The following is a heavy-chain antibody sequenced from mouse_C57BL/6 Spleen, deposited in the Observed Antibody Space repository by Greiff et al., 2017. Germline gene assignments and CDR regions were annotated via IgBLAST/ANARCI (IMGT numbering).Heavy chain of an antibody. V-gene: IGHV1-39*01. J-gene: IGHJ2*01. D-gene: IGHD1-1*01. CDR2: INPYYGTI. Sequence: VQLQQSGPELVKPGASVKISCTASGYSFTDYNMTWVKQSNGKGLEWIGVINPYYGTINYNQKFKGKATLTVDQSSSTAYMQLNSLTSEDSAVYYCARSPGKDFDYWGQGTTLTVSS. CDR3: ARSPGKDFDY. CDR1: GYSFTDYN.